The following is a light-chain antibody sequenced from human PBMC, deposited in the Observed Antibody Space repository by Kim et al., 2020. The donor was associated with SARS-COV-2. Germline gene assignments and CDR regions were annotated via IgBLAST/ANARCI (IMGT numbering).Light chain of an antibody. CDR2: GAS. CDR1: ESVTSTY. Sequence: EIVLTQSPGTLSLSPGERATLSCRASESVTSTYLAWYQQKPGQAPRLLIYGASRRATGIPERFSGRGSGTDFTLTIDRLEPEDFAVYYCQHFRRSPWTFGQGTKVDIK. V-gene: IGKV3-20*01. J-gene: IGKJ1*01. CDR3: QHFRRSPWT.